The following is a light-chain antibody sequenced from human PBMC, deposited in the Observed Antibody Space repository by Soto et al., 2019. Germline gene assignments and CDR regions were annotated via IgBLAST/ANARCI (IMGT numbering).Light chain of an antibody. Sequence: DIQMTQSPSSLSASVGDRVTITCRASQSISSYLNWYQQKPGKAPKLLIYKASTLKSGVPSRFSGSGSGTEFTLTISSLQSEDFAVYYCQQYNDRPPLTFGGGTKVDIK. J-gene: IGKJ4*01. CDR1: QSISSY. CDR2: KAS. CDR3: QQYNDRPPLT. V-gene: IGKV1-39*01.